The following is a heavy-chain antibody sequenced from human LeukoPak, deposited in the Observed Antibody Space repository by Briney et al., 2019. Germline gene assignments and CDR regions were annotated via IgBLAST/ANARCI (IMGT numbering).Heavy chain of an antibody. V-gene: IGHV3-23*01. J-gene: IGHJ6*03. CDR1: GFTFSSYA. Sequence: GGSLRLSCAASGFTFSSYAMSWVRQAPGKGLEWVSAISGSGGSTYYADSVKGRFTISRDNSKNTLYLQMNSLRAEDTAVYYCAKVPPAGSSWYEALLHDQGYMDVWGKGTTVTVSS. D-gene: IGHD6-13*01. CDR2: ISGSGGST. CDR3: AKVPPAGSSWYEALLHDQGYMDV.